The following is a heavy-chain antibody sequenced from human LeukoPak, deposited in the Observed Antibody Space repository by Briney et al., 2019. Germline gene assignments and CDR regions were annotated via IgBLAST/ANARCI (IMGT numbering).Heavy chain of an antibody. CDR3: ARQKSYYDSHGYWQDLGFFDY. CDR2: IYTYDRERT. V-gene: IGHV4-4*09. Sequence: SETLSLTCSVSGATMYDNYWSWIRQPPGKGLEWLGYIYTYDRERTSYNPSLKSRITISLDTSNRQFSLRLISVTAADTAVYFCARQKSYYDSHGYWQDLGFFDYWGQGALVTVSS. CDR1: GATMYDNY. J-gene: IGHJ4*02. D-gene: IGHD3-22*01.